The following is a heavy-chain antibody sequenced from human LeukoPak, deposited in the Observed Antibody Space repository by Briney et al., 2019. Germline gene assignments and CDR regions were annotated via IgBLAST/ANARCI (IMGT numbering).Heavy chain of an antibody. Sequence: GGSLRLSCAASGFTFSSYSMNWVRQAPGKGLEWVSYISTSSSTIYYADSVKGRFTISRDNARNSLYLQMNSLRVEDTALYYCARGRYYGGNSGDAFDVWGQGTMVTFSS. CDR2: ISTSSSTI. V-gene: IGHV3-48*01. CDR1: GFTFSSYS. D-gene: IGHD4-23*01. CDR3: ARGRYYGGNSGDAFDV. J-gene: IGHJ3*01.